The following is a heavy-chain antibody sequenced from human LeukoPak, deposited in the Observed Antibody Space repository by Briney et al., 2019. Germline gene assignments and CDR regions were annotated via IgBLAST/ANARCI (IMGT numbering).Heavy chain of an antibody. V-gene: IGHV3-7*01. CDR3: ARDPGPVYGSGTYSNGGFDY. CDR1: GFTFSNYW. J-gene: IGHJ4*02. Sequence: PGGSLRLSCAASGFTFSNYWMSWVRQAPGKGLEWVANIKFDGNDKFYVDSVKGRFTISRDNAKNLLYLQMSSLRAEDTAIYYCARDPGPVYGSGTYSNGGFDYWGQGALVTVSS. CDR2: IKFDGNDK. D-gene: IGHD3-10*01.